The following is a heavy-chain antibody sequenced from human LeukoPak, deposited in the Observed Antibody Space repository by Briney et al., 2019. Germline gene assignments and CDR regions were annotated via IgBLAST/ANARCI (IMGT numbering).Heavy chain of an antibody. D-gene: IGHD3-10*01. Sequence: PGGSLRLSCAASGFTVSSNYMSWVRQAPGKGLEWVSVIYSGGRTYYADSVKGRFTISRDNSKNTLYLQMNSLRAEDTAVYYCARGRSGSYGFDIWGQGTMATVSS. CDR2: IYSGGRT. V-gene: IGHV3-66*01. J-gene: IGHJ3*02. CDR1: GFTVSSNY. CDR3: ARGRSGSYGFDI.